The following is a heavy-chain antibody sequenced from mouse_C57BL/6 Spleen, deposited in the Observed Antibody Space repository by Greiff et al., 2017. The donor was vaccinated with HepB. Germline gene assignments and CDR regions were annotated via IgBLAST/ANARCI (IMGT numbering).Heavy chain of an antibody. V-gene: IGHV1-52*01. D-gene: IGHD2-3*01. CDR3: ARGGYSYYFDY. J-gene: IGHJ2*01. Sequence: QVQLQQPGAELVRPGSSVKLSCKASGYTFTSYWMHWVKQRPIQGLEWIGNIDPSDSETHYNQKFKDKATLTVDKSSSTAYMQLSSLTSEDSAVYDCARGGYSYYFDYWGQGTTLTVSS. CDR1: GYTFTSYW. CDR2: IDPSDSET.